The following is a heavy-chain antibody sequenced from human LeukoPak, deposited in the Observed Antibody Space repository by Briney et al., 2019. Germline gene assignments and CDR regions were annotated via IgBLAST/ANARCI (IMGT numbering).Heavy chain of an antibody. CDR1: GGTFSSYA. Sequence: SVKVSCKASGGTFSSYAISWVRQAPGQGLEWMGGIIPIFGTANYAQKFQGRVTITADESTSTAYMELSSLRSEGTAVYCCARSPDCSSTSCYPPYYYGMDVWGKGTTVTVSS. CDR2: IIPIFGTA. J-gene: IGHJ6*04. D-gene: IGHD2-2*01. CDR3: ARSPDCSSTSCYPPYYYGMDV. V-gene: IGHV1-69*13.